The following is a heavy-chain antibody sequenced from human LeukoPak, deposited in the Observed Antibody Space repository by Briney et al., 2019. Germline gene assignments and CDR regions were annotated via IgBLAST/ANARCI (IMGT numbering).Heavy chain of an antibody. D-gene: IGHD2-15*01. V-gene: IGHV3-23*01. CDR3: AKDRGYCSGSSCYTGRNDAFDM. CDR1: GFTFSNYA. Sequence: GGSLRLPCAASGFTFSNYAMSWVRQAPGKGLEWVSTISGSGGSTNYADSVKGRFSISRDNSKNTLYLQMNSLRDEDTAVYYCAKDRGYCSGSSCYTGRNDAFDMWGQGTMVTVSS. CDR2: ISGSGGST. J-gene: IGHJ3*02.